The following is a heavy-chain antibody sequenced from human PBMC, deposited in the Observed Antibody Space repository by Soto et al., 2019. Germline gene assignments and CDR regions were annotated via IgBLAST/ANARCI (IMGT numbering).Heavy chain of an antibody. D-gene: IGHD4-17*01. J-gene: IGHJ4*02. CDR1: GGSISSYY. CDR3: AREGTYYGDYGTLGY. V-gene: IGHV4-59*01. CDR2: IYHSGST. Sequence: QVQLQESGPGLVKPSETLSLTCTVSGGSISSYYWSWIRQPPGKGLEWIGNIYHSGSTNYNPSLKSRVTISVDTSKNQFSLKLSSVTAADTAVYYCAREGTYYGDYGTLGYWGQGTLVTVSS.